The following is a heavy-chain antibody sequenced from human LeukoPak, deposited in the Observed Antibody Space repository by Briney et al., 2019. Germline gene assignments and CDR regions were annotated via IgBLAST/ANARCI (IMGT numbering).Heavy chain of an antibody. CDR2: INHSGST. CDR1: GGSFSGYY. V-gene: IGHV4-34*01. D-gene: IGHD6-13*01. CDR3: ARFGYSSSWYYGLVFEY. Sequence: PSETLSLTYAVYGGSFSGYYWSWIRQPPGKGLEWIGEINHSGSTNYNPSLKSRVTISVDTSKNQFSLKLSSVTAADTAVYYCARFGYSSSWYYGLVFEYWGQGTLVTVSS. J-gene: IGHJ4*02.